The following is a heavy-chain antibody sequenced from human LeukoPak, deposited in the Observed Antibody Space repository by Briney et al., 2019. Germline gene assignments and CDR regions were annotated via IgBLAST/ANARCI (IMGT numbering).Heavy chain of an antibody. CDR2: ISTSGST. CDR3: ARDGHYVWFDP. CDR1: GGSISSGSYY. D-gene: IGHD4-17*01. Sequence: SQTLSLTCTVSGGSISSGSYYWSWIRQSAGKGLEWIGRISTSGSTNYNPSLKSRVTVSVDTSKNQVSLKLSSVTAADTAVYYCARDGHYVWFDPLGQGTLVTVSS. V-gene: IGHV4-61*02. J-gene: IGHJ5*02.